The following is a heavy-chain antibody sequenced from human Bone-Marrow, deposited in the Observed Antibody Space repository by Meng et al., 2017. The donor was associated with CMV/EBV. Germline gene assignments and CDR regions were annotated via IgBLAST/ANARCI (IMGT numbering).Heavy chain of an antibody. D-gene: IGHD6-13*01. CDR2: IIPILGIA. Sequence: KASGGTFSSYTISWVRQAPGQGLEWMGRIIPILGIANYAQKFQGRVTITADKSTSTAYMELSSLRSEDTAVYYCARDLDSSSWRQFDPWGQGTLVTVSS. CDR3: ARDLDSSSWRQFDP. J-gene: IGHJ5*02. CDR1: GGTFSSYT. V-gene: IGHV1-69*04.